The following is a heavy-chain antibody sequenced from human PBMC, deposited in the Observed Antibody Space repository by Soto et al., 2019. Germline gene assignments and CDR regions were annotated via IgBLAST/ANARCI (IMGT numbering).Heavy chain of an antibody. D-gene: IGHD3-16*01. J-gene: IGHJ4*02. CDR3: AISQDRGGRTTFIY. V-gene: IGHV3-7*01. CDR2: VNEDGSEK. Sequence: PGGSLRLSCAASGFSFSSYYMSWVRQAQGKGLEWVANVNEDGSEKYYVDSVKGRFTASRDNAKNSLYLQMNSLRAEDTAVYYCAISQDRGGRTTFIYWGQGTQVTVSS. CDR1: GFSFSSYY.